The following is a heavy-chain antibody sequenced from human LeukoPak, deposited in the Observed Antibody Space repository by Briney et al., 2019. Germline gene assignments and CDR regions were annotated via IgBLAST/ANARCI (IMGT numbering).Heavy chain of an antibody. CDR1: GLSLSWDC. CDR2: IKPDGSSP. Sequence: PGGALRLSCAVSGLSLSWDCMHCVRQAPGKGLVYVSHIKPDGSSPKYTHSARGRFTISRDNAKNTLYLQMDTLRAEDTAMYCCRREYTGSYGRLDYWGQGSLVTVSS. CDR3: RREYTGSYGRLDY. D-gene: IGHD1-26*01. V-gene: IGHV3-74*03. J-gene: IGHJ4*02.